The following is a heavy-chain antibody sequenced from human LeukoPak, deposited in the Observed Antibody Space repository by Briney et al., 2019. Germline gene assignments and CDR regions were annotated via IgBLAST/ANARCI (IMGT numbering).Heavy chain of an antibody. CDR1: WLTVSNNY. D-gene: IGHD2-21*02. Sequence: SGGSLRLSCSASWLTVSNNYLNWLRQAAPKGLHWVSVINSGGGTYYAVSVKGRFTISRDNSKNTLYLQMNSLRAEDTAVYYCARKRCGGDCPFDYWGQGALVTVSS. CDR2: INSGGGT. CDR3: ARKRCGGDCPFDY. V-gene: IGHV3-53*01. J-gene: IGHJ4*02.